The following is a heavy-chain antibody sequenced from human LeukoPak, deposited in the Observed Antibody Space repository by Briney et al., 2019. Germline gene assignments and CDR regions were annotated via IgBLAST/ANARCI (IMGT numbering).Heavy chain of an antibody. Sequence: SQTLSLTCTVSGGSINSGGYYWSWIRQPPGKGLEWIGYIYHSGSTYYNPSLKSRVTISVDRSKNQFSLKLSSVTAADTAVYYCARGSWSGFFDYWGQGTLVTVSS. V-gene: IGHV4-30-2*01. J-gene: IGHJ4*02. CDR3: ARGSWSGFFDY. CDR1: GGSINSGGYY. CDR2: IYHSGST. D-gene: IGHD3-3*01.